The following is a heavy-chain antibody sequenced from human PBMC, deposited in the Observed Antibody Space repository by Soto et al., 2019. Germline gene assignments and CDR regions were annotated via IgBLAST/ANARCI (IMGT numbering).Heavy chain of an antibody. J-gene: IGHJ6*02. CDR1: GFAFSGST. D-gene: IGHD1-7*01. CDR2: IRSKANSYAT. Sequence: GSLRRSCAVSGFAFSGSTIHWVRQASGKGLEWVGRIRSKANSYATAYAAAVKGRFIVSRDDSKTTSYLQMDSLKIEDTAMYSCFRENYFSYHGMDVWGQGTKVTVYS. V-gene: IGHV3-73*01. CDR3: FRENYFSYHGMDV.